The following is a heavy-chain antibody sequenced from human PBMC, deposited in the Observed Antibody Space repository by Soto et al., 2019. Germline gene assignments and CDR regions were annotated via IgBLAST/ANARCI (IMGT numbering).Heavy chain of an antibody. J-gene: IGHJ1*01. CDR1: GFTFSSYG. V-gene: IGHV3-33*01. Sequence: GGSLRLSCAASGFTFSSYGRDWVRQAPGKGLEWVAVIWYDGSNKYYADSVKGRFTISRDNSKNTLYLQMNSLRAEDTAVYYCARDGEYYDSSGYTGYWGQGTLVTVSS. CDR2: IWYDGSNK. D-gene: IGHD3-22*01. CDR3: ARDGEYYDSSGYTGY.